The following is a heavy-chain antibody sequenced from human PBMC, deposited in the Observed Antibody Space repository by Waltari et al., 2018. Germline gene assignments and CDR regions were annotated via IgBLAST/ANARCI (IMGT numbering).Heavy chain of an antibody. J-gene: IGHJ4*02. Sequence: EVQLIETGGGLIQPGGSLRLSCAASGITVRNSHMGGVRQAPGKGLEWVSDIFGDVRTSYAEAVRGRFTISTDTSKNTLYLQMSSLTVEDTATYYCATVGEGTSGYYHYWGQGTLVTVSS. CDR2: IFGDVRT. CDR3: ATVGEGTSGYYHY. D-gene: IGHD5-18*01. V-gene: IGHV3-53*02. CDR1: GITVRNSH.